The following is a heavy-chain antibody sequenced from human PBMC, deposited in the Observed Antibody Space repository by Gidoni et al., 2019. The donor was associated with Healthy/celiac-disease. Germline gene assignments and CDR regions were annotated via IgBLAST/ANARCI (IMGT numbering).Heavy chain of an antibody. Sequence: QVQLQESGPGLVKPSETLSLTCTVSGGSISSYYWSWIRQPPGKGLEWIGYIYYSGGTNYNPSLKSRVTISVDTSKNQFSLKLSSVTAADTAVYYCARGATSLIWGQGTLVTVSS. CDR3: ARGATSLI. J-gene: IGHJ4*02. CDR2: IYYSGGT. CDR1: GGSISSYY. V-gene: IGHV4-59*01. D-gene: IGHD1-26*01.